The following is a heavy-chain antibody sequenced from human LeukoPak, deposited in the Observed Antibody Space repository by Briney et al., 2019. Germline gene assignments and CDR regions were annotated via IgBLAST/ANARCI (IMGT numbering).Heavy chain of an antibody. D-gene: IGHD3-22*01. J-gene: IGHJ4*02. CDR2: ISGSGGST. V-gene: IGHV3-23*01. CDR3: AKPDTYYYDSSGYYY. Sequence: GGSLRLSCAASGFTFSGYAMSWVRRAPGKGLEWVSAISGSGGSTYYADSVKGRFTISRDNSKNTLYLQMNSLRAEDTAVYYCAKPDTYYYDSSGYYYWGQGTLVTVSS. CDR1: GFTFSGYA.